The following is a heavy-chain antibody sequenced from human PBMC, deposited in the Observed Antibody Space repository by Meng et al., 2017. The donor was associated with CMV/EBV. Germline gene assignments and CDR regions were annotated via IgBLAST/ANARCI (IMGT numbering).Heavy chain of an antibody. V-gene: IGHV4-39*07. CDR2: IYYSGST. Sequence: QRQRQAVGPGLGKPSETLSLTCTASAGSISSSSYSWGRIRQPPGKGLEWIGSIYYSGSTYYNPSLKSRVTISVDTSKNQFSLKLSSVTAADTAVYYCASIVGAQNYWGQGTLVTVSS. CDR3: ASIVGAQNY. J-gene: IGHJ4*02. CDR1: AGSISSSSYS. D-gene: IGHD1-26*01.